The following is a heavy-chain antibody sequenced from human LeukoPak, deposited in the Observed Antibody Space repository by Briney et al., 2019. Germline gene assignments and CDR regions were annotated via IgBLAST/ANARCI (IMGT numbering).Heavy chain of an antibody. CDR1: GGTFSSYA. D-gene: IGHD3-3*01. CDR3: ARGSDDFWSGYSPSY. V-gene: IGHV1-2*02. CDR2: INPNSGGT. J-gene: IGHJ4*02. Sequence: ASVKVSCKASGGTFSSYAISWVRQAPGHGLEWMGWINPNSGGTNYAQKFQGRVTMTRDTSISTAYMELSRLRSDDTAVYYCARGSDDFWSGYSPSYWGQGTLSPSPQ.